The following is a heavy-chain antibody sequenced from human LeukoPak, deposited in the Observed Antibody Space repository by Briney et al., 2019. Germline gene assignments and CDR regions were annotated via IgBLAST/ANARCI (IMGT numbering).Heavy chain of an antibody. J-gene: IGHJ4*02. CDR2: IYYSGST. Sequence: SETLSLTCTVSGGSISSYYWSWIRQPPGKGLEWIGCIYYSGSTNYNPSLKSRVTISVDTSKNQFSLKLSSVTAADTAVYYCARGGRLRFRGPNFYYWGQGTLVTVSS. CDR3: ARGGRLRFRGPNFYY. CDR1: GGSISSYY. V-gene: IGHV4-59*01. D-gene: IGHD5-12*01.